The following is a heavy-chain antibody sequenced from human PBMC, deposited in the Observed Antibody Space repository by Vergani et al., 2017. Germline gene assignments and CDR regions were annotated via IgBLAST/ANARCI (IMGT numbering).Heavy chain of an antibody. CDR2: ISAYNGNT. J-gene: IGHJ6*03. V-gene: IGHV1-18*01. Sequence: QVQLVQSGAEVKKPGASVKVSCKASGYTFTSYGISWVRQAPGQGLEWMGWISAYNGNTTYAQKLQGRVTMTTDTSTLTAYMELRSLRSDDTAVDYCARDQRGYSYGTVYYYMDVWGKGTTVTVSS. CDR1: GYTFTSYG. D-gene: IGHD5-18*01. CDR3: ARDQRGYSYGTVYYYMDV.